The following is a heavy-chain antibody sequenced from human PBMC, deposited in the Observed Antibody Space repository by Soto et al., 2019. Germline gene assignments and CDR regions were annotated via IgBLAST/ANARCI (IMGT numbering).Heavy chain of an antibody. Sequence: QVQLQQWGAGLLKPSETLSLTCAVYGGSFSGYYWSWIRQPPGKGLEWIGEINHSGSTNYNPSLKSRVTISGDTSKNQFSLKLRSVSAADTAVYYCARPTFIAAFDYWGQGTLVTVSS. V-gene: IGHV4-34*01. J-gene: IGHJ4*02. CDR1: GGSFSGYY. CDR2: INHSGST. D-gene: IGHD6-6*01. CDR3: ARPTFIAAFDY.